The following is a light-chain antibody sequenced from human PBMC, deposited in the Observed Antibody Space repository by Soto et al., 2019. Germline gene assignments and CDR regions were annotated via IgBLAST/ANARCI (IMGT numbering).Light chain of an antibody. CDR2: DVS. J-gene: IGLJ1*01. V-gene: IGLV2-14*01. Sequence: QSVLTQPLSASGSPGQSVTISCTGTSSDVGGYNYVSWYQQHPGKAPKLMIYDVSNRPSGVSNRFSGSKSGNTASLTISGLQAEDEADYYCSSYTSSFYVFGTGTKVTVL. CDR1: SSDVGGYNY. CDR3: SSYTSSFYV.